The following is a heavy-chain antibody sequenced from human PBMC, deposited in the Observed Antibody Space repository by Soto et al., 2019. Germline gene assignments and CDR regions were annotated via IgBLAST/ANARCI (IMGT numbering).Heavy chain of an antibody. CDR3: ARGSGWRVDP. D-gene: IGHD2-15*01. J-gene: IGHJ5*02. CDR2: IYQSGTT. CDR1: GGSVSGDDW. Sequence: QVQLQESGPGLVKPSETLSLTCAVSGGSVSGDDWWSWVRQPPEKGLEWIGEIYQSGTTNYNPSLNSRVTISLDKSKNQLSLKLTSLTAADTAVYYCARGSGWRVDPWGQGTLVIVSS. V-gene: IGHV4-4*02.